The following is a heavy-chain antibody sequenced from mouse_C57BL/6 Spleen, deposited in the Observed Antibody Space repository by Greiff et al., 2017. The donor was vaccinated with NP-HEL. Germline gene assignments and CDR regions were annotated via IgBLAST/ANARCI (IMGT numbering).Heavy chain of an antibody. D-gene: IGHD2-1*01. CDR2: IYPRSGNT. Sequence: QVQLKESGAELARPGASVKLSCKASGYTFTSYGISWVKQRTGQGLEWIGEIYPRSGNTYYNEKFKGKATLTADKSSSTAYMELRSLTSEDSAVYFCARDVRLLLSFPYFDVWGTGTTVTVSS. CDR1: GYTFTSYG. CDR3: ARDVRLLLSFPYFDV. J-gene: IGHJ1*03. V-gene: IGHV1-81*01.